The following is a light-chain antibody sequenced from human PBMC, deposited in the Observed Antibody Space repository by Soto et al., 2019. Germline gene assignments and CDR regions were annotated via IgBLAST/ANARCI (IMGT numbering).Light chain of an antibody. J-gene: IGKJ5*01. CDR3: QQYGSSPLIS. V-gene: IGKV3-20*01. CDR1: QTVSITY. Sequence: FLTQSHGTLSLSPGIIATLSCRTSQTVSITYLTWYQQKPGQAPRLLIFGASKRATGIPDRFSGSGSGRDFTLTISGLEPEDFAVYYCQQYGSSPLISFGQGTRLEIK. CDR2: GAS.